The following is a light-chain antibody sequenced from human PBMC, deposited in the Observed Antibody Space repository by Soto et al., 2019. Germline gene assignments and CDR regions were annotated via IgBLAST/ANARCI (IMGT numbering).Light chain of an antibody. V-gene: IGLV1-44*01. CDR2: TYD. CDR1: SSNIGTYT. CDR3: AAWDDRVNGVV. Sequence: QSVLTQPPSVSGTPGQSITISCSGSSSNIGTYTLNWYQHLPGTAPKPLFSTYDQRPSGVADRFSGSKSVTSASLAISGLQSEDEADYYCAAWDDRVNGVVFGGRTKLTVL. J-gene: IGLJ2*01.